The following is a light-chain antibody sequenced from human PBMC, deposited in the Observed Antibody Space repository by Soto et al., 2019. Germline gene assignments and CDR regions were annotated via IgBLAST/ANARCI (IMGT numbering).Light chain of an antibody. J-gene: IGKJ1*01. CDR3: QQYKSYSKT. Sequence: DIQMTQSPSTLSASVGDRVTITCRASQSISSWLAWYQQKPGKAPKLLIYKASSLESGVPSRFSGSGSGTEFTLTISSLQPDDFATYSCQQYKSYSKTCGQGTKVEIK. CDR2: KAS. V-gene: IGKV1-5*03. CDR1: QSISSW.